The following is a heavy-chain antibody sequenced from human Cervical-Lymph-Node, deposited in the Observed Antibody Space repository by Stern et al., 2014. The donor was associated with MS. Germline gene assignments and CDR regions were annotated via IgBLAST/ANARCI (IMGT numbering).Heavy chain of an antibody. CDR3: ARTSGYSYGSPRKNWFDP. V-gene: IGHV1-69*12. J-gene: IGHJ5*02. CDR2: SMPICGTA. CDR1: GGTFRSYA. Sequence: QVPLVQSGAEVKKPGSSVKVSCKASGGTFRSYAISWGRQAPGQGLECMGGSMPICGTADSAQKFQGRVTITADESTSTAYMELSSLRSEDTAVYYCARTSGYSYGSPRKNWFDPWGQGTLVTVSS. D-gene: IGHD5-18*01.